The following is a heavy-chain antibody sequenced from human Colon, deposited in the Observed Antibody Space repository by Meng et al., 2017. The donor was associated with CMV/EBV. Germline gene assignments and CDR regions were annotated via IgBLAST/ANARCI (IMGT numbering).Heavy chain of an antibody. D-gene: IGHD6-6*01. CDR1: GYVFDLYG. CDR2: ISADKRYT. J-gene: IGHJ4*02. CDR3: ARVYEYSSSWGSDY. Sequence: QVPLVQSGAEAKKPGASVKVSCKTSGYVFDLYGISWVRQAPGQGLEWMGWISADKRYTSYAQNLQGRVTMTTDASTSTAYMELRGLRSNDTAVYYCARVYEYSSSWGSDYWGQGTLVTVSS. V-gene: IGHV1-18*01.